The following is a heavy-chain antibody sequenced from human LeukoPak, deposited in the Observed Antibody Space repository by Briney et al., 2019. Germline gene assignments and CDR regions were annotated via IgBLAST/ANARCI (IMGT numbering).Heavy chain of an antibody. J-gene: IGHJ4*02. V-gene: IGHV3-7*03. CDR2: IKQDGSEK. CDR3: ARARGGYDFDY. Sequence: GGSLRLSCAASRFTFSSYWMSRVRQAPGKGLEWVANIKQDGSEKYYVDSVKGRFTISRGNAKNSLYLQLNSLRAEDTAVYYCARARGGYDFDYWGQGTLVTVSS. CDR1: RFTFSSYW. D-gene: IGHD5-12*01.